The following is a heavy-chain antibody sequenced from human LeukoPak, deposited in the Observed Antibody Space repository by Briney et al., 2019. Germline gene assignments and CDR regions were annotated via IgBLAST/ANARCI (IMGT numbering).Heavy chain of an antibody. D-gene: IGHD3-9*01. V-gene: IGHV3-30*04. J-gene: IGHJ3*02. Sequence: GGSLRLSCAASGFTFSSYAMHWVRQAPGKGLEWVAVISYDGSNKYYADSVKGRFTISRDNSKNTLYLQMNSLRAEDTAVYYCAKVLIRSWDGAFDIWGQGTMVTVSS. CDR2: ISYDGSNK. CDR3: AKVLIRSWDGAFDI. CDR1: GFTFSSYA.